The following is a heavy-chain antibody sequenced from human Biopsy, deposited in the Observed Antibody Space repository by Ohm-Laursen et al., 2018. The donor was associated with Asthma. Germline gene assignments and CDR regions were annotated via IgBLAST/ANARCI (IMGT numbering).Heavy chain of an antibody. CDR2: ISYTGSA. Sequence: GTLSLTCTVSGGSMSSSSYYWGWIRQPPGKGLEWMGSISYTGSAYHNPSLKSRVTISVDTSKTLFSLKLSSVTAADTAVYYCARHWDWGSFFDYWGQGTPVTVSS. J-gene: IGHJ4*02. D-gene: IGHD7-27*01. CDR1: GGSMSSSSYY. V-gene: IGHV4-39*01. CDR3: ARHWDWGSFFDY.